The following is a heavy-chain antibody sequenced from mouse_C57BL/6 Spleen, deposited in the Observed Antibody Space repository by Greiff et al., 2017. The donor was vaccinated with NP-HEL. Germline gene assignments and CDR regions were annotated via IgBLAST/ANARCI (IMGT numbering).Heavy chain of an antibody. Sequence: EVQLQQSGPELVKPGASVKIPCKASGYTFTDYNMDWVKQSHGKSLEWIGDINPNNGGTIYNQKFKGKATLTVDKSSSTAYMELRSLTSEDTAVYYGARSGGYDAPYYAMDYWGQGTSVTVSS. CDR1: GYTFTDYN. J-gene: IGHJ4*01. CDR3: ARSGGYDAPYYAMDY. CDR2: INPNNGGT. V-gene: IGHV1-18*01. D-gene: IGHD2-2*01.